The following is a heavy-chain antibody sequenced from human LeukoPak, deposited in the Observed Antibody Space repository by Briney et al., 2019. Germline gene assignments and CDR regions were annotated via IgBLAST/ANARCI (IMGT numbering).Heavy chain of an antibody. CDR3: ARAWYDYVWGSYRYTYNWFDP. CDR2: INPNSGGT. Sequence: ASVKVSCKASGYTFTGYYMHWVRQAPGQGLEWMGWINPNSGGTNYAQKFQGRVTMTRDTSISTAYMELSRLRSDDTAVYYCARAWYDYVWGSYRYTYNWFDPWGQGTLVTVSS. D-gene: IGHD3-16*02. V-gene: IGHV1-2*02. CDR1: GYTFTGYY. J-gene: IGHJ5*02.